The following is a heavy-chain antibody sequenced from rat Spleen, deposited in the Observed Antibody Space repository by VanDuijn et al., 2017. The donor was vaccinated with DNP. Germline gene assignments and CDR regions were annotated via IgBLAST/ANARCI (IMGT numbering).Heavy chain of an antibody. D-gene: IGHD1-4*01. CDR3: ARIYPGLTYDY. V-gene: IGHV5-29*01. CDR2: ISYDGSDT. Sequence: EVQLVESGGGLLQPGRSLKLSCAASGFTFSNYGMAWVRQAPKKSLEWVATISYDGSDTYYRDSVKGRFTISRDNTRSTLYLQMDSLRSEDTATYYCARIYPGLTYDYWGQGVMLTVSP. CDR1: GFTFSNYG. J-gene: IGHJ2*01.